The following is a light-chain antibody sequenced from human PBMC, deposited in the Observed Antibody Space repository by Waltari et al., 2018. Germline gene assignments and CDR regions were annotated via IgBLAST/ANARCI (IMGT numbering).Light chain of an antibody. CDR2: GAS. Sequence: EIVMXQSPATLSVSPGERATLPCRASQSVSSNLAWYQQKPGQAPRLLIYGASTRATGIPARFSGSGXGTEFTLTISSLQSEDXAVYYCQQYNNWPRTXXXGTKVEIK. CDR3: QQYNNWPRT. V-gene: IGKV3D-15*01. CDR1: QSVSSN. J-gene: IGKJ1*01.